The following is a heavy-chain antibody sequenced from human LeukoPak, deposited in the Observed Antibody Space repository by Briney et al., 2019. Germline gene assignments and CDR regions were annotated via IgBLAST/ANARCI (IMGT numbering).Heavy chain of an antibody. V-gene: IGHV4-61*02. Sequence: PSETLSLTCTVSGSSISSGSYYWSWIRQPAGKGLEWIGRIYTSGSTNYNPSLKSRVTISVDTSKNQFSLKLSSVTAADTAVYYCARGRGSIDYWGQGTLVTVSS. J-gene: IGHJ4*02. CDR2: IYTSGST. CDR1: GSSISSGSYY. CDR3: ARGRGSIDY. D-gene: IGHD3-10*01.